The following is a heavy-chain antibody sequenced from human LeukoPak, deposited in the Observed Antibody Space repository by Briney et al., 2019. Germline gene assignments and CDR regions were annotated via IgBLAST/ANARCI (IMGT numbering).Heavy chain of an antibody. CDR3: ARDLSGLLWFGELGEVFDY. D-gene: IGHD3-10*01. J-gene: IGHJ4*02. CDR1: GYTFTSYG. CDR2: ISAYNGST. Sequence: GASVKVSCKASGYTFTSYGISWVRQAPGQGLEWMGWISAYNGSTNYAQKLQGRVTMTTDTSTSTAYMELRSLRSDDTAVYYCARDLSGLLWFGELGEVFDYWGQGTLVTVSS. V-gene: IGHV1-18*04.